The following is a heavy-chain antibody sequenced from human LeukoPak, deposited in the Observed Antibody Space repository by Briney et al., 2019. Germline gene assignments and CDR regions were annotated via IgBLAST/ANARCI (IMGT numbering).Heavy chain of an antibody. Sequence: ASVKVSCKASGYTFTSYDINWVRQATGQGLEWMGWMNPNSGNTGYAQKFQGRVTMTRNTSISTAYMELSSLRSDDTAVYYCARVHYGGNVDALDIWGQGTMVTVSS. D-gene: IGHD4-23*01. J-gene: IGHJ3*02. CDR3: ARVHYGGNVDALDI. CDR2: MNPNSGNT. V-gene: IGHV1-8*01. CDR1: GYTFTSYD.